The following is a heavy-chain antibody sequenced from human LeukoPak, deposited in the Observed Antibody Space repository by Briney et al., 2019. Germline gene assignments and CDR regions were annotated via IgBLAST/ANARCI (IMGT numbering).Heavy chain of an antibody. J-gene: IGHJ4*02. D-gene: IGHD2-15*01. CDR2: INPSGGST. CDR3: ARDEPHCRGGSCYSGGLFDY. Sequence: GASVKVSCKASGYTFTSYYMHWVRQAPGQGLEWMGIINPSGGSTSYAQKFQGRVTMTRDTSTSTVYMELSSLRSEDTAVYYCARDEPHCRGGSCYSGGLFDYWGQGTLVTVSS. CDR1: GYTFTSYY. V-gene: IGHV1-46*01.